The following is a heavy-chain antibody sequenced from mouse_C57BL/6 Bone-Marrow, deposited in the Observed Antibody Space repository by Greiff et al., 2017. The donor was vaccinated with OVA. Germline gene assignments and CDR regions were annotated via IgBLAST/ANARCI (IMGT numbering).Heavy chain of an antibody. Sequence: EVKLVESGPGLVKPSQSLSLTCSVTGYSITSGYYWNWIRQFPGNKLEWMGYIGYDGSNNYNPSLKNRISITRDTSKNQFFLKLNSVTTEDTATYYCARKDGNPYYFDYWGQGTTLTVSS. CDR1: GYSITSGYY. V-gene: IGHV3-6*01. CDR3: ARKDGNPYYFDY. J-gene: IGHJ2*01. CDR2: IGYDGSN. D-gene: IGHD2-1*01.